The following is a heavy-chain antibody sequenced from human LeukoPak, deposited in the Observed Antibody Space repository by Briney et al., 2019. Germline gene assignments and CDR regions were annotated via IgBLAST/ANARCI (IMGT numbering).Heavy chain of an antibody. J-gene: IGHJ3*02. CDR3: ARGLDFWSGGDAFEI. CDR2: MDPNSGNT. V-gene: IGHV1-8*01. CDR1: GYTFTSYD. Sequence: ASVKVSCKASGYTFTSYDINWVRLATGQGLEWMGWMDPNSGNTGYAQKFQGRVTMTRITSISTAYMELSSLRSEDTAVYYCARGLDFWSGGDAFEIWGQGTMVTVSS. D-gene: IGHD3-3*01.